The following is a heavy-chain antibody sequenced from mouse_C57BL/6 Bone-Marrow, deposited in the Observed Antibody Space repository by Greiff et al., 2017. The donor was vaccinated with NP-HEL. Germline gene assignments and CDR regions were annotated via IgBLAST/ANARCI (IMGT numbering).Heavy chain of an antibody. CDR1: GFNIKDDY. V-gene: IGHV14-4*01. CDR2: IDPENGDT. CDR3: TAYSNYDYFEC. Sequence: EVQLVESGAELVRPGASVKLSCTASGFNIKDDYMHWVKQRPEQGLEWIGWIDPENGDTEYASKFQGKATITADPSSNTAYLQISSQTSEDTAVDYCTAYSNYDYFECGGQGTTITVTA. D-gene: IGHD2-5*01. J-gene: IGHJ2*01.